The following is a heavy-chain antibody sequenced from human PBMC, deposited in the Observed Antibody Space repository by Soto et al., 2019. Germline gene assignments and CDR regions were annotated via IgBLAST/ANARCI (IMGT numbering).Heavy chain of an antibody. V-gene: IGHV4-61*01. CDR3: ARDIIVSGLFDP. J-gene: IGHJ5*02. D-gene: IGHD3-22*01. CDR2: IYYSGST. CDR1: GGSVSSGSYY. Sequence: SETLSLTCTVSGGSVSSGSYYWSWIRQPPGKGLEWIGYIYYSGSTNYNPSLKSRVTISVDTSKNQFSLKVSSVTAADTAVYYCARDIIVSGLFDPWGQGALVTSPQ.